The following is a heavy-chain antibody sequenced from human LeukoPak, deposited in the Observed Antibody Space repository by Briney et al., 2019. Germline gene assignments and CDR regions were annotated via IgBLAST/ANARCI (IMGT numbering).Heavy chain of an antibody. CDR1: GGSIISSSYY. CDR2: IYYTGST. D-gene: IGHD3-10*01. J-gene: IGHJ5*02. Sequence: PSETLSLTCTVSGGSIISSSYYWGWIRQPPGKGLEWIGSIYYTGSTYYNPSLRSRVTMSVDTSRNQFSLKLSSVTAADTAVFYCARVGSRWFDPWGQGTLVTVSS. CDR3: ARVGSRWFDP. V-gene: IGHV4-39*07.